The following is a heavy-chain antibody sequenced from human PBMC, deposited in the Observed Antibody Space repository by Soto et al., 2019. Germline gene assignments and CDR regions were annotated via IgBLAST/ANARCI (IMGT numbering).Heavy chain of an antibody. D-gene: IGHD1-26*01. V-gene: IGHV3-7*03. Sequence: WGSLRLSCAASGFTFISYWMICFRHSPVKGLEWVANIKQDGSEKYYVDSVKGRFTISRDNAKNSLYLQMNSLRAEDTAVYYCARDAPSGSYDNWFDPWGQGTLVTVSS. CDR2: IKQDGSEK. J-gene: IGHJ5*02. CDR1: GFTFISYW. CDR3: ARDAPSGSYDNWFDP.